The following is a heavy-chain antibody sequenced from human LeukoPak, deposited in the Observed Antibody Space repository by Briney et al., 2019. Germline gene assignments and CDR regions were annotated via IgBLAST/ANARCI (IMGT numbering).Heavy chain of an antibody. Sequence: SQTLSLTCTVSGGSISSGDYYWSWIRQPPGKGLEWIGYIYYSGSTYYNPSLKSRVTISVDTSKNQFSLKLSSVTAADTAVYYCARTYDSSGYYVYWGQGTLVTVSS. V-gene: IGHV4-30-4*01. J-gene: IGHJ4*02. CDR1: GGSISSGDYY. D-gene: IGHD3-22*01. CDR2: IYYSGST. CDR3: ARTYDSSGYYVY.